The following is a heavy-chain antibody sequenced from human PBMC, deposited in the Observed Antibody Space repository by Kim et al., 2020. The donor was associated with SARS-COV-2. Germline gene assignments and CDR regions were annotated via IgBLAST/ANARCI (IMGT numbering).Heavy chain of an antibody. Sequence: GGSLRLSCAASGFTFSSYGMHWVRQAPGKGLEWVAVISYDGSNKYYADSVKGRFTISRDNSKNTLYLQMNSLRAEDTAVYYCAKERGGSIQLWLSYYYG. CDR2: ISYDGSNK. V-gene: IGHV3-30*18. D-gene: IGHD5-18*01. CDR3: AKERGGSIQLWLSYYYG. J-gene: IGHJ6*01. CDR1: GFTFSSYG.